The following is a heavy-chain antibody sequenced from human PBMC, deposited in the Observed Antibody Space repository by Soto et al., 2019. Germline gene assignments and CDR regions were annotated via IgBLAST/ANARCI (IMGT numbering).Heavy chain of an antibody. CDR1: GYSFTSYW. CDR2: IYPGDSDT. V-gene: IGHV5-51*01. D-gene: IGHD3-16*01. Sequence: GGSLRLSCKGSGYSFTSYWIGWVRQMPGKGLEWMGIIYPGDSDTRYSPSFQGQVTISADKSISTAYLQWSSLKASDTAMYYCARLVGGPWLVRSDWVMDYWGQGTLVTVSS. CDR3: ARLVGGPWLVRSDWVMDY. J-gene: IGHJ4*02.